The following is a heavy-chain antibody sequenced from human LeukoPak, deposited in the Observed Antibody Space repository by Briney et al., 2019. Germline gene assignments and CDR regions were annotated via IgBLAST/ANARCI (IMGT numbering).Heavy chain of an antibody. V-gene: IGHV1-8*01. CDR2: MNPNSGNT. CDR3: ARSHCGGDCYSDRWFDP. CDR1: GYTFTSYD. Sequence: ASVKVSCKASGYTFTSYDINWVRQATGQGLEWMGWMNPNSGNTGYAQKFQGRVTMTRNTSISTAYMELSSLRSEDTAVYYCARSHCGGDCYSDRWFDPWGQGTLVTVSS. D-gene: IGHD2-21*02. J-gene: IGHJ5*02.